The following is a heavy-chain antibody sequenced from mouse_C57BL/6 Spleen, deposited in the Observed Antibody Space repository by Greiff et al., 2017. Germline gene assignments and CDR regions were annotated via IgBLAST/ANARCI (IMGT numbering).Heavy chain of an antibody. D-gene: IGHD4-1*01. CDR2: IYPGDGDT. V-gene: IGHV1-80*01. CDR3: ARPPGTYWYFDV. J-gene: IGHJ1*03. Sequence: VKLMESGAELVKPGASVKISCKASGYAFSSYWMNWVKQRPGKGLEWIGQIYPGDGDTNYNGKFKGKATLTADKSSSTAYMQLSSLTSEDSAVYFCARPPGTYWYFDVWGTGTTVTVSS. CDR1: GYAFSSYW.